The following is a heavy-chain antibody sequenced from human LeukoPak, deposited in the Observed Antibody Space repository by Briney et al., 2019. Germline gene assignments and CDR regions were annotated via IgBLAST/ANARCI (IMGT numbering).Heavy chain of an antibody. CDR2: ISSCGSTI. V-gene: IGHV3-48*04. Sequence: GGSLRLSCAASGLTFSSYGMSWVRQAAGKGLAWVSYISSCGSTIYYADSVKGRFTISRDNAKNSLYLQMNSLRAEDTAVYYCAELGITMIGGVWGKGTTVTISS. CDR1: GLTFSSYG. D-gene: IGHD3-10*02. CDR3: AELGITMIGGV. J-gene: IGHJ6*04.